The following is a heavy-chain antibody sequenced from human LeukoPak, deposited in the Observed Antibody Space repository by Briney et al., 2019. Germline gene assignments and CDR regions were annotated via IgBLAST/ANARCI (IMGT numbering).Heavy chain of an antibody. J-gene: IGHJ4*02. CDR1: GFTSSSYA. D-gene: IGHD6-19*01. CDR3: AKDFEQWLATETFDY. V-gene: IGHV3-23*01. CDR2: ISGSGGST. Sequence: PGGSLRLSCAASGFTSSSYAMSWVRQAPGKGLEWVSAISGSGGSTYYADSVKGRFTISRDNAKNSLYLQMNSLRAEDTAVYYCAKDFEQWLATETFDYWGQGTLVTVSS.